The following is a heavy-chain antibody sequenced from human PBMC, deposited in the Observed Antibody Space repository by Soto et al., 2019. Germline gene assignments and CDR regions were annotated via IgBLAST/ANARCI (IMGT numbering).Heavy chain of an antibody. CDR3: DRVQFSRRPDALDI. V-gene: IGHV3-72*01. J-gene: IGHJ3*02. CDR1: GFTFSDHY. CDR2: SRNKANSYTT. Sequence: EVQLVESGGGLVQPGGSLRLSCAASGFTFSDHYMDWVRQAAGKGLEWVGRSRNKANSYTTEYAASVKGRFTISRDESKTSLYLQMNTVKTEDTAVDYCDRVQFSRRPDALDIWGQGTMVTVSS.